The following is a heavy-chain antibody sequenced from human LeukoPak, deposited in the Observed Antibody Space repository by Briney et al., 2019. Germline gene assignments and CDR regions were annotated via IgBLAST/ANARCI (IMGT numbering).Heavy chain of an antibody. CDR2: ISWNSGSI. Sequence: PGRSLRLSCAASGFTFDDYAMHWVRQAPGEGLGWGSGISWNSGSIGYADSVKGRFTISRDNAKNSLNLQMNSLRAEDTALYYCAKGRDPDRSAEYFQHWGQGTLVTVSS. V-gene: IGHV3-9*01. CDR3: AKGRDPDRSAEYFQH. CDR1: GFTFDDYA. J-gene: IGHJ1*01.